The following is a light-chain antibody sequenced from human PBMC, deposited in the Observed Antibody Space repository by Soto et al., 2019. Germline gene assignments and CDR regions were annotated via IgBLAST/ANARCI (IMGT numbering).Light chain of an antibody. CDR3: CSYAGSSTYV. CDR2: EGS. J-gene: IGLJ1*01. Sequence: QSALTQPASVSGSPGQSITISCTRTSSDVGRYNIVSWYQQHPGKAPKLMIYEGSKRPSGVSNRFSGSKSGNTASLTISGLQAEDEADYYCCSYAGSSTYVFGTGTKVTVL. V-gene: IGLV2-23*01. CDR1: SSDVGRYNI.